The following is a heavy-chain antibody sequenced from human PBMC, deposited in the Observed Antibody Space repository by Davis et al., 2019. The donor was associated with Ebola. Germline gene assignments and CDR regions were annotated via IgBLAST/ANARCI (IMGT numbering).Heavy chain of an antibody. J-gene: IGHJ5*02. CDR1: GFTFSSYW. CDR3: ARGGGLSSTSSTNLVGWFDP. V-gene: IGHV3-7*03. D-gene: IGHD2-2*01. CDR2: IKQDGSEK. Sequence: GESLKISCAASGFTFSSYWMSWVRQAPGKGLEWVANIKQDGSEKYYVDSVKGRFTISRDNAKNSLYLQMDNLRAEDTAVYYCARGGGLSSTSSTNLVGWFDPWGQGTLVTVSS.